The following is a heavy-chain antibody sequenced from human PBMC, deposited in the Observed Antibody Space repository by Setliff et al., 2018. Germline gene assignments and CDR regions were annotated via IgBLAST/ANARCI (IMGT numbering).Heavy chain of an antibody. CDR2: IYYRGDT. CDR1: GGSLSSYNY. V-gene: IGHV4-39*01. Sequence: SETLSLTCTVSGGSLSSYNYWGWIRQPPGKGLEWIGRIYYRGDTYYNASLQGRLTISVDTAQNQFSLRLTSVTAADTAVYYCARTGTYRYFDYWGQGALVTVSS. CDR3: ARTGTYRYFDY. J-gene: IGHJ4*02. D-gene: IGHD1-1*01.